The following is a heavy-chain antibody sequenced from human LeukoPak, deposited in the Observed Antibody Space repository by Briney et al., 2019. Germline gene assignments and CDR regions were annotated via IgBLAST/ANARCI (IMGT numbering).Heavy chain of an antibody. V-gene: IGHV3-74*01. J-gene: IGHJ3*02. Sequence: PGGSLRLSCAASGFTFSSYWMHWVRQAPGKWLVWVSRINSDGSSTSYADSVKGRFTISRDNAKNTLYLQMNSLRAEDTAVYYCARNGRVAGKDAFDIWGQGTMVTVSS. CDR1: GFTFSSYW. CDR2: INSDGSST. CDR3: ARNGRVAGKDAFDI. D-gene: IGHD3-10*01.